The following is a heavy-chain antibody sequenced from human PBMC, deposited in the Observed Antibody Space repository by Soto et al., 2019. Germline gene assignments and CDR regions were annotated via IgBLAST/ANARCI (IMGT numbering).Heavy chain of an antibody. Sequence: ASVKVSCKTSGYPFPSFEVHWIRQAPGQRPEWMGGISNAGSGNTKYSQKFQDRLTITGDKRATTLYMALSSLTSEDTATYYCARESNHYQDFFQNWGRGTQVTVSS. CDR2: ISNAGSGNT. CDR3: ARESNHYQDFFQN. D-gene: IGHD2-2*01. J-gene: IGHJ4*02. V-gene: IGHV1-3*01. CDR1: GYPFPSFE.